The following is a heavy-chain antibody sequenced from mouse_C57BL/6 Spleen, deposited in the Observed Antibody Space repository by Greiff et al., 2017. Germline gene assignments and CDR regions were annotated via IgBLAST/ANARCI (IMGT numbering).Heavy chain of an antibody. CDR2: ISGGGGNT. V-gene: IGHV5-9*01. CDR1: GFTFSSYT. Sequence: EVKLVESGGGLVKPGESLKLSCAASGFTFSSYTMSWVRQTPEKRLEWVATISGGGGNTYYPDSVKGRFTISRDNAKNTLYLQMSSLRSEDTALYSCAGGYYGSSYGWYFDVWGTGTTVTVSS. J-gene: IGHJ1*03. D-gene: IGHD1-1*01. CDR3: AGGYYGSSYGWYFDV.